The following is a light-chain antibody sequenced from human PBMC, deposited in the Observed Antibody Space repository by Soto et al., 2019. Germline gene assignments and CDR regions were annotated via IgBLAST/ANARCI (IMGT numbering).Light chain of an antibody. V-gene: IGKV3-20*01. CDR1: QSVSSSY. Sequence: EIVLTQSPGTLSLSPGERATLSCRASQSVSSSYLAWYQQKPGQAPRLLIYGASSRATGIPDRFSGSGSGTDFTLTISRLEPEDFAVYYCQQYGSSSLFTFGRGTKVDIK. J-gene: IGKJ3*01. CDR2: GAS. CDR3: QQYGSSSLFT.